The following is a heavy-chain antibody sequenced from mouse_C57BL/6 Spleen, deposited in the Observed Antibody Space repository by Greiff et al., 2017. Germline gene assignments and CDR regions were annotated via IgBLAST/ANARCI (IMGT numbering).Heavy chain of an antibody. CDR2: ISDGGSYT. J-gene: IGHJ2*01. CDR3: ARDCLFDY. Sequence: EVKLVESGGGLVKPGGSLKLSCAASGFTFSSYAMSWVRQTPEKRLEWVATISDGGSYTYYPDNVKGRFTISRDNAKNNLYLQMSHLKSEDTAMYYCARDCLFDYWGQGTTLTVSS. CDR1: GFTFSSYA. V-gene: IGHV5-4*01.